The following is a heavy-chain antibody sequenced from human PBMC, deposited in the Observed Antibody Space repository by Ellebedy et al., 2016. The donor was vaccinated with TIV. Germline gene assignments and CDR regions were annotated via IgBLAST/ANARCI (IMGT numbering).Heavy chain of an antibody. CDR1: GFTFSRYA. CDR3: ARDVRYCSTASCYVEDDS. D-gene: IGHD2-2*01. J-gene: IGHJ4*02. CDR2: VSFDGGTK. V-gene: IGHV3-30*04. Sequence: GGSLRLXXAASGFTFSRYAMHWVRQAPGKGLEWGATVSFDGGTKYYADSVKGRFTISRDNSKNTVYLQMNSLTGEDTAVYYCARDVRYCSTASCYVEDDSWGQGTLVTVSS.